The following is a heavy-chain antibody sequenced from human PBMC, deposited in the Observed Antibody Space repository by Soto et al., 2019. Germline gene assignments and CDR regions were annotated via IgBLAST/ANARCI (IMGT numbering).Heavy chain of an antibody. D-gene: IGHD3-22*01. CDR1: GGSISSYY. V-gene: IGHV4-59*01. Sequence: QVQLQESGPGLVKPSETLSLTCTVSGGSISSYYWSWIRQPPGKGLEWIAHIYYPGSTNYNPSLKSRVPLAADTSKNQSSLTLSSVTAADTAMYYCARVDSSGSYFDAWGQGTLVTVSS. CDR3: ARVDSSGSYFDA. CDR2: IYYPGST. J-gene: IGHJ4*02.